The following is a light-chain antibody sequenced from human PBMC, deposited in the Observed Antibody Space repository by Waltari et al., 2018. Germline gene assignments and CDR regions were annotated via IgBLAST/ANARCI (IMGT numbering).Light chain of an antibody. CDR1: QSVSHSN. Sequence: EIVLTQSPGTLSLSPGERATLSCRATQSVSHSNLAWYQQKGGQAPRLLICGASSRATGIPDRFSGSGSGTDFTLSISRLEPEDYGVYYCQQYAGSPITFGGGTKVEI. J-gene: IGKJ4*01. CDR3: QQYAGSPIT. CDR2: GAS. V-gene: IGKV3-20*01.